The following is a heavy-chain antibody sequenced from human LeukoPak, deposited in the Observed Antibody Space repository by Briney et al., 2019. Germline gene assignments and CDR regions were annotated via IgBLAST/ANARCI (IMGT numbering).Heavy chain of an antibody. CDR2: INHSGSI. J-gene: IGHJ5*02. CDR3: ARGPYDFWSGYASRGFNP. Sequence: SETLSLTCAVYGGSFSDYYWSWIRQPPGEGLEWIGEINHSGSINYNPSLKSRVTISVDTSKNQFSLKLSSVTAADTAVYYCARGPYDFWSGYASRGFNPWGQGTLVTVSS. D-gene: IGHD3-3*01. CDR1: GGSFSDYY. V-gene: IGHV4-34*01.